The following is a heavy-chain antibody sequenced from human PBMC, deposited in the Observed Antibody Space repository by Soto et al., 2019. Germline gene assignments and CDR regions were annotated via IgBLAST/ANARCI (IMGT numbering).Heavy chain of an antibody. CDR2: ISYDGSNK. J-gene: IGHJ5*02. Sequence: QVQLVESGGGVVQPGRSLRLSCAASGFTFSSYAMHWVRQAPGKGLEWVAVISYDGSNKYYADSVKGRFTISRDNSKNTLYLQMNSLRAEDTAVYYCARGDYYYPGGPWGQGTLVTVSS. V-gene: IGHV3-30-3*01. CDR3: ARGDYYYPGGP. D-gene: IGHD3-22*01. CDR1: GFTFSSYA.